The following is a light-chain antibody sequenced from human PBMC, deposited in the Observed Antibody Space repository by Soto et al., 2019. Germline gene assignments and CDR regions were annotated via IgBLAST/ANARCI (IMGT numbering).Light chain of an antibody. J-gene: IGLJ2*01. CDR2: NNS. CDR1: SSNIGAGYD. V-gene: IGLV1-40*01. Sequence: QSVLTQPPSVSGAPGQRVTISCTGSSSNIGAGYDVHWYQQVPGTAPKLLIYNNSNRPSGVPDRFSGSKSGTSASLAITGLQAEDEADYYCQSYDSSLSGSEVFGGGTKVTVL. CDR3: QSYDSSLSGSEV.